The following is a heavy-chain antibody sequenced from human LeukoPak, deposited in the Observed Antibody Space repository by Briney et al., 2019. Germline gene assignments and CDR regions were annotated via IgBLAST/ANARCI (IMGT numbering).Heavy chain of an antibody. J-gene: IGHJ6*03. Sequence: PGGSLRLSCAASGFTFSGSALHWARQAPGKGLEWVSAISGSGGSTYYADSVKGRFTISRDNSKNTLYLQMNSLRAEDTAVYYCAKSYSNYVYYYYYMDVWGKGTTVTVSS. CDR3: AKSYSNYVYYYYYMDV. CDR1: GFTFSGSA. D-gene: IGHD4-11*01. V-gene: IGHV3-23*01. CDR2: ISGSGGST.